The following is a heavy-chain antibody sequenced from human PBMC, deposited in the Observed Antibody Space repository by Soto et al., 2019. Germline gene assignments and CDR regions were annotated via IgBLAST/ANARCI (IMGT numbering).Heavy chain of an antibody. CDR3: AREYNWNFYSSYYCGMDV. J-gene: IGHJ6*02. V-gene: IGHV1-8*01. CDR2: MNPNSGNT. D-gene: IGHD1-7*01. Sequence: QVQLVQSGAEVKKPGASVKVSCKASGYTFTSYDINGVRQATGQGLEWMGWMNPNSGNTGYAQKLQGRVTMTRNSSISTAYMELSSLRSEDTAVYYCAREYNWNFYSSYYCGMDVWGQGTTVTVSS. CDR1: GYTFTSYD.